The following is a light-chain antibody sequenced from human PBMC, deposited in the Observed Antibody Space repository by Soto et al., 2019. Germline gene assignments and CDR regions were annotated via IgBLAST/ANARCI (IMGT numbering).Light chain of an antibody. Sequence: QSALTQPPSASGSPGQSVTISCTGTSSDVGGYKYVSWYQQHPGKAPKLMIYEVTQRPSGVPDRFSGSKSGNTASLTVSGLRAEDEADYYCSSHAGSNSLLFGGGTKLTVL. V-gene: IGLV2-8*01. CDR1: SSDVGGYKY. J-gene: IGLJ2*01. CDR2: EVT. CDR3: SSHAGSNSLL.